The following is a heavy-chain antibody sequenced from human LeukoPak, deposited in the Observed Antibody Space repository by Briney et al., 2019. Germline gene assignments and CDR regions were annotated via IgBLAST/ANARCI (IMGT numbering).Heavy chain of an antibody. D-gene: IGHD3-10*01. V-gene: IGHV4-39*07. CDR1: GGSISSGNYH. CDR2: MFYSGST. J-gene: IGHJ4*02. CDR3: AREGGGMVRGVIDY. Sequence: PSETLSLTCTVSGGSISSGNYHWAWMRQPPGKGPEWIGSMFYSGSTYYNPSLKSRVTISVDTSKNQFSLKLSSVTAADTAVYYCAREGGGMVRGVIDYWGQGNLVTVSS.